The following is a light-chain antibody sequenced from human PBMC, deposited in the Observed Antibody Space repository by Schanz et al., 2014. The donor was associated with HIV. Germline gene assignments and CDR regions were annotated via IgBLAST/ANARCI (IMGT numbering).Light chain of an antibody. CDR2: SNN. J-gene: IGLJ3*02. CDR3: SAWDDSLSGQV. Sequence: QSVLTQPPSASGTPGQRVTISCSGSTSNIGSNTVNWYQQLPRTAPKLLIYSNNQRPSGVPDRFSGSKSGTSASLAISGLRAEDEADYYCSAWDDSLSGQVFGGGTKLTVL. V-gene: IGLV1-44*01. CDR1: TSNIGSNT.